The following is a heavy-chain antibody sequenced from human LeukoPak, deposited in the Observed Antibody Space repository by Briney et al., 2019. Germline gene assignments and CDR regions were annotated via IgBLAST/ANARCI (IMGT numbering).Heavy chain of an antibody. D-gene: IGHD6-13*01. CDR2: IYYSGST. Sequence: PSETLSLTCTVSGGSISSYYWSWIRQPPGKGLEWIGYIYYSGSTNYNPSLKSRVTISVDTSKNQFSLKLSSVTAAGTAVYYCASGRQQLAHYGMDVWGQGTTVTVSS. CDR3: ASGRQQLAHYGMDV. CDR1: GGSISSYY. J-gene: IGHJ6*02. V-gene: IGHV4-59*01.